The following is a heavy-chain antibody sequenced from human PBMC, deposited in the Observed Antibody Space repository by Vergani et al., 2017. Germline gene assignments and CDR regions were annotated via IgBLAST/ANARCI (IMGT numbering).Heavy chain of an antibody. CDR1: GFTFSNAW. D-gene: IGHD1-26*01. CDR3: TTAVGAPRYYYYYYCMDV. J-gene: IGHJ6*03. V-gene: IGHV3-15*07. Sequence: EVQLVESGGGLVKPGGSLRLSCAASGFTFSNAWMNWVRQAPGKGLEWVGRIKSKTDGGTTDYAAPVKGRFTISRDDSKNTLYLQMNSLKTEDTAVYYCTTAVGAPRYYYYYYCMDVWGKGTTVTVSS. CDR2: IKSKTDGGTT.